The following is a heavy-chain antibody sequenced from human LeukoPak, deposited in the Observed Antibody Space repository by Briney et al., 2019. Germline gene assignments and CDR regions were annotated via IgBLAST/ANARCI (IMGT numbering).Heavy chain of an antibody. V-gene: IGHV4-38-2*02. CDR3: ARGITIFGVDLNWFDP. J-gene: IGHJ5*02. Sequence: SETLSLTCTVSGYSISSGYYWGWIRQPPGMGLEWIGSIYHSGSTYYNPSLKSRVTISVDTSKNQFSLKLSSVTAADTAVYYCARGITIFGVDLNWFDPWGQGTLVTVSS. CDR1: GYSISSGYY. D-gene: IGHD3-3*01. CDR2: IYHSGST.